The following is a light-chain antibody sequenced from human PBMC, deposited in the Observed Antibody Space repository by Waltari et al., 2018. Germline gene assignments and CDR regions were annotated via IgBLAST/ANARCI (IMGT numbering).Light chain of an antibody. CDR2: AAS. J-gene: IGKJ1*01. Sequence: AIQMTQFPSSLSASIGDRVTITCRASQGIRSDLTWYQQKPGKAPKLLIYAASSLQSGVPSRFSGSGSGTDFTLTISNLQPEDFATYYCLQDYNYPWTFGQGTKVEI. CDR1: QGIRSD. CDR3: LQDYNYPWT. V-gene: IGKV1-6*01.